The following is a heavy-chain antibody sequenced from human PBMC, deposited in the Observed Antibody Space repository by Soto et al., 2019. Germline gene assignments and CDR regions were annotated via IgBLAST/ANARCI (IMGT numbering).Heavy chain of an antibody. Sequence: AGGSLRLSCAASGFTVSSNYMSWVRQAPGKGLGWVSVIYSGGSTYYADSVKGRFTISRDNSKNTLYLQMNSLRAEDTAVYYCARYCSSTSCYSPFDYWGQGTLVTVSS. CDR1: GFTVSSNY. V-gene: IGHV3-53*01. CDR2: IYSGGST. D-gene: IGHD2-2*01. CDR3: ARYCSSTSCYSPFDY. J-gene: IGHJ4*02.